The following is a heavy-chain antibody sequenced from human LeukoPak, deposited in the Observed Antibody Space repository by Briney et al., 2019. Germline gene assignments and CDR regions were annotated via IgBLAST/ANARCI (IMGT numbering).Heavy chain of an antibody. J-gene: IGHJ4*02. CDR1: GFTFSSYA. CDR2: ISGSREST. Sequence: GGSLRLSCTASGFTFSSYAMNWVRQAPGKGLEWVSAISGSRESTYYADSVKGRFTISRENSKNTLYLQMNSLRAEDTAVYYCAKHDSNDLRHDYWGQGTLVTVSS. V-gene: IGHV3-23*01. CDR3: AKHDSNDLRHDY. D-gene: IGHD2-15*01.